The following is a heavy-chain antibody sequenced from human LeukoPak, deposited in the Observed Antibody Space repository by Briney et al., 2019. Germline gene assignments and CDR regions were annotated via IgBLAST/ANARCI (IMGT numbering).Heavy chain of an antibody. CDR2: ISGSGGST. J-gene: IGHJ4*02. Sequence: GGSLRLSCAASGFTFSRYAMSWVRQAPGKGLEWVSAISGSGGSTFYADSVKGRFTISRDNSKNTLYLQMNSLRAEDTAVYYCASQKYYYGSGSYYYLDYWGQGTLVTVSS. CDR1: GFTFSRYA. V-gene: IGHV3-23*01. D-gene: IGHD3-10*01. CDR3: ASQKYYYGSGSYYYLDY.